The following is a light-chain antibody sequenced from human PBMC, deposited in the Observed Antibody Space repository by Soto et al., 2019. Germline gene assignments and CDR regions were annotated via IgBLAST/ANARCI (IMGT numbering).Light chain of an antibody. CDR3: CSYASSTTYVI. CDR1: NSDVGRYNL. Sequence: QSALTQPASVSGSPGQSITISCTGTNSDVGRYNLVSWYQQRPGQAPQVLIYEVTKRPSGVSDRFSGSKSGNTASLTISGLQVEDEGEYFCCSYASSTTYVIFGGGTKLTVL. J-gene: IGLJ2*01. V-gene: IGLV2-23*02. CDR2: EVT.